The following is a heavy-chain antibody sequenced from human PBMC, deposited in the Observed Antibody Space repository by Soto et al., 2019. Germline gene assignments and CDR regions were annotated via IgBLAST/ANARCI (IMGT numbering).Heavy chain of an antibody. CDR1: GGSISSGGYS. Sequence: SETLSLTCAVSGGSISSGGYSWSWIRQPPGKGLEWIGIIYHSGSTYYNPSLKSRVTISVDRSKNQFSLKLSSVTAADTAVYYCARGRYCSSTSCYTRFDPWGQGTLVTVSS. CDR3: ARGRYCSSTSCYTRFDP. D-gene: IGHD2-2*02. CDR2: IYHSGST. V-gene: IGHV4-30-2*01. J-gene: IGHJ5*02.